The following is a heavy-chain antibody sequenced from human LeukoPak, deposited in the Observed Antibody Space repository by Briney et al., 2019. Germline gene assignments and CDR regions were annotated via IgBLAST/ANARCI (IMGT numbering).Heavy chain of an antibody. CDR1: GFPFSDAW. Sequence: GGSLRLSCAASGFPFSDAWMSWVRQAPGKGLEWVGRIESKTDSGTTEYAAPVKGRFTISRDDSKNTLYLQMDSLKTEDTAVYYCTRDEGDDYFDNWGQGTLVTVSS. J-gene: IGHJ4*02. D-gene: IGHD3-16*01. CDR3: TRDEGDDYFDN. CDR2: IESKTDSGTT. V-gene: IGHV3-15*04.